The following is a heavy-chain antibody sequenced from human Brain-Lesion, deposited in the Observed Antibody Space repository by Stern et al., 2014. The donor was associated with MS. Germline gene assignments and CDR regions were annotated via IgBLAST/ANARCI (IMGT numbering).Heavy chain of an antibody. Sequence: QVQLVQSGPGLVKPSQTLSLSCTVSGGSISSGGYYWSWIRQPAGKGLEWIGRIFNSGSTSYTPPLKSRVTISIDTPKNQFSLRLTSMTAADTAVYYCARGRVVPGFQYYATDVWGQGTTVIVSS. CDR3: ARGRVVPGFQYYATDV. D-gene: IGHD2-2*01. J-gene: IGHJ6*02. V-gene: IGHV4-61*02. CDR2: IFNSGST. CDR1: GGSISSGGYY.